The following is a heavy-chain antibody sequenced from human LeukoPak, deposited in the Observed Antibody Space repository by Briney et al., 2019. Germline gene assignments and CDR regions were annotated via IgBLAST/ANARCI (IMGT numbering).Heavy chain of an antibody. D-gene: IGHD3-10*01. CDR2: VNGDVSIT. CDR3: ARDNGVESFDY. V-gene: IGHV3-74*03. CDR1: GFAFNNYW. J-gene: IGHJ4*02. Sequence: GGSLRLSCAASGFAFNNYWMHWVRQAPGKGLVRVSRVNGDVSITTYADSVKGRFTISRDNAKNTLYLQMNSLRAEDTAVYFCARDNGVESFDYWGQGTLVTVSS.